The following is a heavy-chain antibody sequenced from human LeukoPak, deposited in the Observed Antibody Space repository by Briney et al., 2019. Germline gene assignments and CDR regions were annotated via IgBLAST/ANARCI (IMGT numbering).Heavy chain of an antibody. CDR1: GGSIRSYY. D-gene: IGHD3-16*01. Sequence: SETLSLTCTVSGGSIRSYYWSWIRQPPGKGLEWIAYIYYSGSTNYNPSLKSRVTISVDTSKNQFSLKLSSVTAADTAVYYCARVGGYYYYMDVWGKGTTVTVSS. CDR3: ARVGGYYYYMDV. J-gene: IGHJ6*03. CDR2: IYYSGST. V-gene: IGHV4-59*01.